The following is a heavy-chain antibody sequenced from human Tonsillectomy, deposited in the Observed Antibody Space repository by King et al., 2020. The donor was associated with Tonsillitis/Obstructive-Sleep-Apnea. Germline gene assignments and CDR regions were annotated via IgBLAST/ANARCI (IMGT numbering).Heavy chain of an antibody. CDR1: GFTFSSYE. Sequence: VQLVESGGGLVQPGGSLRLSCAASGFTFSSYEMNWVRQAPGKGLEWVAYISSSGSTIYYADSVKGRFTISRDNAKNALYLQMTSLRAEDTAVYYCARWSSYPIFGVVIIPYFYYGIDVWGQGTTVTVSS. D-gene: IGHD3-3*01. CDR3: ARWSSYPIFGVVIIPYFYYGIDV. CDR2: ISSSGSTI. V-gene: IGHV3-48*03. J-gene: IGHJ6*02.